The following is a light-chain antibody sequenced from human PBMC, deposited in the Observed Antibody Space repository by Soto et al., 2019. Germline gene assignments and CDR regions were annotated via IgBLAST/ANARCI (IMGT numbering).Light chain of an antibody. CDR1: QDIGVR. J-gene: IGKJ1*01. V-gene: IGKV1-12*01. CDR2: SAS. Sequence: DIEMTQSPSFVSSSIGDRLTITCQASQDIGVRLAWFQQKPGRAPKYLSQSASSVQSGVPSTFRGSGSGTEFTLTINSLKPEDYETYYCLQVYSFPRTFGQGTKVDIK. CDR3: LQVYSFPRT.